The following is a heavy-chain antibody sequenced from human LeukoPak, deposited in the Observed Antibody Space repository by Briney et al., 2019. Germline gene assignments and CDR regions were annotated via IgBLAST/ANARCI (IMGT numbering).Heavy chain of an antibody. CDR2: IYYSGST. V-gene: IGHV4-59*07. Sequence: SDTLSLSCTVSGGSISSYYWSWIRQPPGKGLEWIGYIYYSGSTNYNPSLKSRVTISVDTSKNQFSLKLSSVTAADTAVYYCARAEGVDYYDSSGYYYVVSGFDYWGQGTLVTVSS. D-gene: IGHD3-22*01. J-gene: IGHJ4*02. CDR1: GGSISSYY. CDR3: ARAEGVDYYDSSGYYYVVSGFDY.